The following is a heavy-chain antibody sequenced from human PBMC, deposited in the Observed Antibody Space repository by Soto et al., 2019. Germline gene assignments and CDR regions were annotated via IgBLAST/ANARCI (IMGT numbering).Heavy chain of an antibody. CDR2: ISGSGGST. CDR1: GFTFSSYA. Sequence: GGSLRLSCAASGFTFSSYAMSWVRQAPRKGLEWVSAISGSGGSTYYADSVKGRFTISRDNSKNTLYLQMNSLRAEDTAVYYCAKEGGGQQLVSGWFDPWGQGTLVTVSS. J-gene: IGHJ5*02. V-gene: IGHV3-23*01. CDR3: AKEGGGQQLVSGWFDP. D-gene: IGHD6-13*01.